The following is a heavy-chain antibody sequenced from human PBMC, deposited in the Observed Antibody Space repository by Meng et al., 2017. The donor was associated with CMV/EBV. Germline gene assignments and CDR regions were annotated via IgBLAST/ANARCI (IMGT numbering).Heavy chain of an antibody. D-gene: IGHD2-2*01. CDR2: ISVGGII. V-gene: IGHV3-23*01. CDR1: GFTFSSYA. J-gene: IGHJ6*02. Sequence: GESLKISCAASGFTFSSYAMSWVRQAPGKGLEWVSSISVGGIIFYASSVKGRFTISRDNSKRTLYLQMNSLRAEDTAVYYCARDLIVVVPAAEAWYYYGMDVWGQGTTVTVSS. CDR3: ARDLIVVVPAAEAWYYYGMDV.